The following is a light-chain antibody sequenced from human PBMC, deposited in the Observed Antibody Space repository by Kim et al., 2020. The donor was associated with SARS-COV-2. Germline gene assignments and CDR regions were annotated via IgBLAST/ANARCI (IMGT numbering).Light chain of an antibody. CDR3: SSYQTSGTDVV. CDR1: GSDVGGYSY. J-gene: IGLJ2*01. V-gene: IGLV2-14*01. Sequence: NAIVSWWTGSDVGGYSYVSWYQQRPGTAPKLLIYEVNKRPSGVANRFSGSKSGNTATLVISGLQAEDEADYFCSSYQTSGTDVVFGGGTKLTVL. CDR2: EVN.